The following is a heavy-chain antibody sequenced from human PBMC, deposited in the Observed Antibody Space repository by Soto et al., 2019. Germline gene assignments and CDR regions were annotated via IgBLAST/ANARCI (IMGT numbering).Heavy chain of an antibody. CDR2: ISAGGATT. V-gene: IGHV3-23*01. J-gene: IGHJ4*02. Sequence: GGSLRLSCTPSGFTFGNFAMSWVRQAPGKGLEWVSSISAGGATTYYADSVKGRVTMSRDNSKNTLSLQMISLRAEDSAVYYCAKDRGGTGWPFDHWGQGTLVTVSS. CDR3: AKDRGGTGWPFDH. CDR1: GFTFGNFA. D-gene: IGHD6-19*01.